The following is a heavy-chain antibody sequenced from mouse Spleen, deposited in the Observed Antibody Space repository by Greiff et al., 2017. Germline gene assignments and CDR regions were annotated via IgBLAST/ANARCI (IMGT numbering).Heavy chain of an antibody. J-gene: IGHJ1*03. CDR2: IDPSDSET. V-gene: IGHV1-52*01. D-gene: IGHD1-1*01. CDR1: GYTFTSYW. CDR3: GRLEGFTTVVEWYFGV. Sequence: QVQLQQPGAELVRPGSSVKLSCKASGYTFTSYWMHWVKQRPKQGLEWIGNIDPSDSETHYNQKFKDKATLTVDKSSSTAYMQLSSLTSEDSAVYYCGRLEGFTTVVEWYFGVWGTGTTVTVSS.